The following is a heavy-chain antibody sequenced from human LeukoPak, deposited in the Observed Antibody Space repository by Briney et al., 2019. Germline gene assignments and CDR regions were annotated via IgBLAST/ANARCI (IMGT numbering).Heavy chain of an antibody. CDR2: IWYDGSNK. Sequence: GGSLRLSCAASGFTFSSYGMHWVRQAPGKGLEWVAVIWYDGSNKYYADSVKGRFTISRDNSKNTLYLQMNSLRAEDTAVYYCARDSRSGWYILTYWGQGTLVTVSS. D-gene: IGHD6-13*01. CDR3: ARDSRSGWYILTY. J-gene: IGHJ4*02. V-gene: IGHV3-33*01. CDR1: GFTFSSYG.